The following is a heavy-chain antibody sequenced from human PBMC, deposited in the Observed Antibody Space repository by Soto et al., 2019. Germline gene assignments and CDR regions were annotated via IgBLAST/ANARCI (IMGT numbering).Heavy chain of an antibody. CDR2: ISDDGSNK. D-gene: IGHD1-26*01. Sequence: QVQLVESGGGVVQPGRSLRLSCAASGFTFSSNAMYWVRQAPGKGLEWVAGISDDGSNKDYADSVKGRFTISRDNSKNTLYLQMNSLTAEDAAVYYCARGGTGATYYFYGMDVWGQGTTVTVSS. V-gene: IGHV3-30-3*01. CDR3: ARGGTGATYYFYGMDV. J-gene: IGHJ6*02. CDR1: GFTFSSNA.